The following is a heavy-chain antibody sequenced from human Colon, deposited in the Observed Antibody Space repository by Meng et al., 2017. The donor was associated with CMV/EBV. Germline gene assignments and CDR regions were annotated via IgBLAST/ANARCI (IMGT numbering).Heavy chain of an antibody. Sequence: GESLKISCAASGFTFSNAWMSWVRQAPGKGLEWVGRIKSKTDGGTTDYAAPVKGRFTISRDDSTNTLYLQMNSLKTEDTAVYYCTTGDQLPPYYYYYGMDVWGQGTTVTVSS. V-gene: IGHV3-15*01. CDR3: TTGDQLPPYYYYYGMDV. CDR1: GFTFSNAW. CDR2: IKSKTDGGTT. J-gene: IGHJ6*02. D-gene: IGHD2-2*01.